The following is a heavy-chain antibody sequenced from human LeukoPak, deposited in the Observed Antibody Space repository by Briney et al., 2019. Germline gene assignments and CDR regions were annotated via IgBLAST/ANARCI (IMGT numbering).Heavy chain of an antibody. CDR2: ISSSGSII. D-gene: IGHD2-2*01. J-gene: IGHJ4*02. V-gene: IGHV3-11*04. CDR3: ARVGRGRNLLLSAFDY. Sequence: PGGSLRLSCAASGFTFSDYYMSWIRQAPGKGLEWVSYISSSGSIIYYADSVKGRFTISRDNAKNSVYLQMNSPRAEDTAVYYCARVGRGRNLLLSAFDYWGQGTLVTVSS. CDR1: GFTFSDYY.